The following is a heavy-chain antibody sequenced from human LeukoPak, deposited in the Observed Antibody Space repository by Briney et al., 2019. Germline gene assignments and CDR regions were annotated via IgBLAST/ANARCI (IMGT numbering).Heavy chain of an antibody. D-gene: IGHD2-8*01. Sequence: SEALSLTCTVSGGSISSYYWSWIRQPPGKGLEWIGYIYYSGSTNYNPSLKSRVTISVDTSKNQFSLKLSSVTAADTAVYYCARMGVYYYYYYMDVWGKGTTVTVSS. CDR1: GGSISSYY. J-gene: IGHJ6*03. CDR2: IYYSGST. V-gene: IGHV4-59*01. CDR3: ARMGVYYYYYYMDV.